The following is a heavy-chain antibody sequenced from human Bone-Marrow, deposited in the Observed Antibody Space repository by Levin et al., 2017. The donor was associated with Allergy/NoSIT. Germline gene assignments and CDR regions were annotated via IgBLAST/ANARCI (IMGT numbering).Heavy chain of an antibody. CDR1: GFTFSNAW. D-gene: IGHD2-2*02. Sequence: GGSLRLSCAASGFTFSNAWMSWVRQAPGKGLEWVGRIKSKTDGGTTDYAAPVKGRFTISRDDSKNTLYLQMNSLKTEDTAVYYCTTGPTLYCSSTSCYTGIAVAGFDQNFDYWGQGTLVTVSS. V-gene: IGHV3-15*01. J-gene: IGHJ4*02. CDR3: TTGPTLYCSSTSCYTGIAVAGFDQNFDY. CDR2: IKSKTDGGTT.